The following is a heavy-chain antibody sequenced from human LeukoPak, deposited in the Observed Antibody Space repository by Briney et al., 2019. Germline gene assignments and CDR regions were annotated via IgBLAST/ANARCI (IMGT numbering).Heavy chain of an antibody. D-gene: IGHD1-26*01. J-gene: IGHJ4*02. CDR1: GFTFSSYW. Sequence: PGGSLRLSCAASGFTFSSYWMNWVRQAPGKGLEWVSSISSSSSYIYYADSVKGRFTISRDNAKNSLYLQMNSLRAEDTAVYYCARESGRGSYEGNYFDYWGQGTLVTVSS. V-gene: IGHV3-21*01. CDR3: ARESGRGSYEGNYFDY. CDR2: ISSSSSYI.